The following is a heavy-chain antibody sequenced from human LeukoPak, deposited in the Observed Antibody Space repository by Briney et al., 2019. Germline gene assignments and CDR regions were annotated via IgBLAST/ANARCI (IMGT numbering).Heavy chain of an antibody. D-gene: IGHD3-22*01. Sequence: SQTLSLTCAISGDSVSSNTAAWNWIRQSPSRGLEWLGRTYYRSKWYYDYAVSVKSRITINPDTSENQFSLQLNSVTSEDTAVYFCARVKDYYDGSVYYFLDYWGQGTLVTVSS. CDR3: ARVKDYYDGSVYYFLDY. CDR1: GDSVSSNTAA. CDR2: TYYRSKWYY. J-gene: IGHJ4*02. V-gene: IGHV6-1*01.